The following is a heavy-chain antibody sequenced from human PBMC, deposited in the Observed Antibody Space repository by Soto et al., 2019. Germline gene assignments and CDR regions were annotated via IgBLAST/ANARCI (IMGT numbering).Heavy chain of an antibody. J-gene: IGHJ4*02. CDR1: GGSFSGYY. V-gene: IGHV4-39*01. Sequence: SETLSLTCAVYGGSFSGYYWGWIRQPPGKGLEWIGSIYYSGSTYYNPSLKSRVTISVDTSKNQFSLKLSSVTAADTAVYYCARLLYYDYIWGSYRYPLYFDYWGQGTLVTVSS. CDR3: ARLLYYDYIWGSYRYPLYFDY. CDR2: IYYSGST. D-gene: IGHD3-16*02.